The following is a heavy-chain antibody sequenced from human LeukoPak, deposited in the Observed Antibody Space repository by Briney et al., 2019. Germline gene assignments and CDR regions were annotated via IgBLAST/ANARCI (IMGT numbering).Heavy chain of an antibody. D-gene: IGHD2-15*01. CDR1: GGTFSSYA. CDR2: IIPILGIA. CDR3: ARKGYCSGGSCLGY. Sequence: SVKVSCKASGGTFSSYAISWVRQAPGQGLEWMGRIIPILGIANYAQKFQGRVTITADKSTSTAYMELSSPRSEDTAVYYCARKGYCSGGSCLGYWGQGTLVTVSS. V-gene: IGHV1-69*04. J-gene: IGHJ4*02.